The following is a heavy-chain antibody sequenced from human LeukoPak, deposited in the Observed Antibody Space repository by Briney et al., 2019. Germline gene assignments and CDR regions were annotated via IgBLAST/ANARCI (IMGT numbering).Heavy chain of an antibody. CDR1: RFTFSTYW. CDR2: ISYDGSNA. D-gene: IGHD2-8*01. CDR3: GVLTLNPG. Sequence: GGSLRLSCAASRFTFSTYWMHWVRQAPGKGLVWVSRISYDGSNANYADFVKGRFTISRDNAKNTLYLQMNSLGAEDTAVYYCGVLTLNPGWGQGTLVSVSS. V-gene: IGHV3-74*01. J-gene: IGHJ4*02.